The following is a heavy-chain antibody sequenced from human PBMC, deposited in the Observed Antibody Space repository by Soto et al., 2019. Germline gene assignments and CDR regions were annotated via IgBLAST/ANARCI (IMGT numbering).Heavy chain of an antibody. J-gene: IGHJ6*02. D-gene: IGHD2-2*01. CDR1: GGTFSSYA. CDR3: ARMGLIVLVPAATLMDV. Sequence: GASVKVSCKASGGTFSSYAISWVRQAPGQGLEWMGGIIPIFGTANYAQKFQGRVTITADESTSTAYMELSSLRSEDTAVYYCARMGLIVLVPAATLMDVWGQGTTVTVSS. V-gene: IGHV1-69*13. CDR2: IIPIFGTA.